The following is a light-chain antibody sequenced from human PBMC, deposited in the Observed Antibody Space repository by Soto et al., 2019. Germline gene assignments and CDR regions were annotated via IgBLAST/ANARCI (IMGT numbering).Light chain of an antibody. J-gene: IGKJ2*01. V-gene: IGKV3-15*01. CDR3: QQYNKWPPYT. Sequence: EKVRTQSPANLSVSPGERATLSCRASQSVSSNLAWYQQKPGQGPRLLIYGASTRATSIPARFSGSGSGTEFTLTIYSLQSEDFAVYYCQQYNKWPPYTFGQGTKLEIK. CDR1: QSVSSN. CDR2: GAS.